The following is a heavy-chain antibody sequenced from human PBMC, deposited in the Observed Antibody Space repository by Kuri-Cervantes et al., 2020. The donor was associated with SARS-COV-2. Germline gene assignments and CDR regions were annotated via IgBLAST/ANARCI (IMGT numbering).Heavy chain of an antibody. CDR3: ARQDPIAVASSYWFDP. CDR2: INHSGST. D-gene: IGHD6-19*01. V-gene: IGHV4-34*01. Sequence: SETLSLTCAVYGGSFSGYYWSWIRQPPGKGLEWIGEINHSGSTNYNPSLKSRVTISVDTSKNQFSLKLSSVTAADTAVYYCARQDPIAVASSYWFDPWGQGTLVTVSS. CDR1: GGSFSGYY. J-gene: IGHJ5*02.